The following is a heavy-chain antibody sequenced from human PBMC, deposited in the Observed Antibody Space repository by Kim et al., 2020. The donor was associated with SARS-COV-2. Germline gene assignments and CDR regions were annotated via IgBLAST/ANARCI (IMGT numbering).Heavy chain of an antibody. V-gene: IGHV3-9*01. CDR3: AKGGRITMTQGRSDAFDI. J-gene: IGHJ3*02. CDR2: ISWNSGSI. CDR1: GFTFDDYA. D-gene: IGHD3-22*01. Sequence: GGSLRLSCAASGFTFDDYAMHWVRQAPGKGLEWVSGISWNSGSIGYADSVKGRFTISRDNAKNSLYLQMNSLRAEDTALYYCAKGGRITMTQGRSDAFDIWGQGTMVTVSS.